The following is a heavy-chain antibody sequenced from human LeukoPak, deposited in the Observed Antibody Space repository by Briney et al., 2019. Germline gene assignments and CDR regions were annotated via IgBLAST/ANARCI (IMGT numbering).Heavy chain of an antibody. CDR2: IRYDGSNK. D-gene: IGHD3-16*02. CDR1: GFTFSSYA. J-gene: IGHJ4*02. CDR3: AKDIRMITFGGVIF. Sequence: PPGGSLRLSCAASGFTFSSYAMSWVRQAPGKGLEWVAFIRYDGSNKYYADSVKGRFTISRDNSKNTLYLQMNSLRAEDTAVYYCAKDIRMITFGGVIFWGQGTLVTVSS. V-gene: IGHV3-30*02.